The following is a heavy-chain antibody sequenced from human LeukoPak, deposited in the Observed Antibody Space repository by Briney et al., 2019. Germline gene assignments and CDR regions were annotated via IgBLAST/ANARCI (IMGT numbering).Heavy chain of an antibody. V-gene: IGHV3-53*01. Sequence: TGGSLTLSCAASGLTVNSKYWSWVRQDPGKGLEWLSIIYSGGSTNYTDSVKGRFTISRDNSKNTVYLQMNSLRAEDTAVYYCTGDVYQHWGQGTLVTVSS. CDR1: GLTVNSKY. D-gene: IGHD1-14*01. CDR3: TGDVYQH. J-gene: IGHJ1*01. CDR2: IYSGGST.